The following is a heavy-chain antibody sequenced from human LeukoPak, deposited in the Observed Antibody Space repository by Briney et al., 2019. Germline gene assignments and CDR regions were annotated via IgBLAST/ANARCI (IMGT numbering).Heavy chain of an antibody. CDR2: INPNSGGT. J-gene: IGHJ5*02. Sequence: ASVKVSCKASGYTLTAYYIYWVRQAPGQGLEWMGRINPNSGGTDYAQNFQGRVTMTRDTSISTAFMELSRLRSDDTAVYYCARGYCSGGTCYLVENWLDPWGQGTLVTVSS. D-gene: IGHD2-15*01. V-gene: IGHV1-2*06. CDR1: GYTLTAYY. CDR3: ARGYCSGGTCYLVENWLDP.